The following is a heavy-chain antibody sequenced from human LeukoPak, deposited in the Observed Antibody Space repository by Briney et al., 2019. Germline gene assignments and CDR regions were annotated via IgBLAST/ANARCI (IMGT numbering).Heavy chain of an antibody. V-gene: IGHV1-69*05. D-gene: IGHD1-26*01. CDR1: GGTFCSYA. CDR3: ARDWAIVGATPEVYYYYMDV. Sequence: ASVKVSCKASGGTFCSYAISWVRQAPGQALEWMGRIIPIFGTANYAQKFQGRVTITTDESTSTAYMELSSLRSEDTAVYYCARDWAIVGATPEVYYYYMDVWGKGTTVTVCS. J-gene: IGHJ6*03. CDR2: IIPIFGTA.